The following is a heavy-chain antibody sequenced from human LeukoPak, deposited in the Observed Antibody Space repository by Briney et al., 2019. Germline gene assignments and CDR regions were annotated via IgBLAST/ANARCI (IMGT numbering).Heavy chain of an antibody. CDR1: GFTFSSYW. D-gene: IGHD3-22*01. CDR3: ARDGYYYDSSGYTDY. Sequence: PGGSLRLSCAASGFTFSSYWMSWVRQAPGKGLEWVANIKQDGSEEYYVDSVKGRFTISRDNAKNSLYLQMNSLRAEDTAVYYCARDGYYYDSSGYTDYWGQGTLVTVSS. V-gene: IGHV3-7*05. J-gene: IGHJ4*02. CDR2: IKQDGSEE.